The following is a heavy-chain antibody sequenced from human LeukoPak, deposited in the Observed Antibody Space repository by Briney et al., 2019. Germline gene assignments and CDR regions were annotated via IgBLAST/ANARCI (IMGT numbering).Heavy chain of an antibody. CDR1: GYTFTSYD. Sequence: ASVKVSCEASGYTFTSYDINWVRQATGQGLEWMGWMNPNSGNTGYAQKFQGRVTMTRNTSISTAYMELSSLRSEDTAVYYCARDSGYSGYEAGYWGQGTLVTVSS. J-gene: IGHJ4*02. CDR3: ARDSGYSGYEAGY. D-gene: IGHD5-12*01. CDR2: MNPNSGNT. V-gene: IGHV1-8*01.